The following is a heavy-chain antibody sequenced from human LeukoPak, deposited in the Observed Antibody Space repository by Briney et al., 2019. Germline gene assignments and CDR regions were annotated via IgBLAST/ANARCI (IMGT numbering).Heavy chain of an antibody. J-gene: IGHJ4*02. CDR2: IYYSGST. CDR3: ARGGYSYGVQYCFEY. V-gene: IGHV4-59*01. CDR1: GGSISSYY. D-gene: IGHD5-18*01. Sequence: PSETLSLTCTVSGGSISSYYWSWIRQPPGKGLEWIGYIYYSGSTNYNPSLKSRVTISVDTSKNQFSLKLSSVTAADTAVYYCARGGYSYGVQYCFEYWGQGTLVTVSS.